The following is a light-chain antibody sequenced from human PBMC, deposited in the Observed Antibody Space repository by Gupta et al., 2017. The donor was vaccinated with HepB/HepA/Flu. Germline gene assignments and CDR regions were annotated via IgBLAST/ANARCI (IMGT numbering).Light chain of an antibody. CDR1: QTVARNY. Sequence: SLSPGERATFSCRASQTVARNYLAWFQQKPGQAPRLLIYGVSDRATGIPDRFSGSGSGTDFTLTISRLEPEDFAVYYCQQDDYSPCYFGQGTKVEIK. CDR2: GVS. J-gene: IGKJ2*01. V-gene: IGKV3-20*01. CDR3: QQDDYSPCY.